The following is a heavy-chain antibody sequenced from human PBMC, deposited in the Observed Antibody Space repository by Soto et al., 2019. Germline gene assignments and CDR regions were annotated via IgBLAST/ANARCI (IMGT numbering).Heavy chain of an antibody. CDR1: GYSFTSYW. CDR3: ASPTGAYYDILTGYFNFDY. D-gene: IGHD3-9*01. J-gene: IGHJ4*02. Sequence: GESLKISCKGSGYSFTSYWIGWVRQMPGKGLEWMGIIYPGDSDTRYSPSFQGQVTISADKSISTAYLQWSSLKASDTAMYYCASPTGAYYDILTGYFNFDYWGQGTLVTVSS. V-gene: IGHV5-51*01. CDR2: IYPGDSDT.